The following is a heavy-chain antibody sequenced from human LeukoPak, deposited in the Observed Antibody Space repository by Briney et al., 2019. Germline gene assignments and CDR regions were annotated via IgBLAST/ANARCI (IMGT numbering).Heavy chain of an antibody. V-gene: IGHV1-8*01. J-gene: IGHJ4*02. D-gene: IGHD6-13*01. CDR1: GYTFTSYD. CDR3: ASNLPGIAAAGY. CDR2: MNPNSGTA. Sequence: ASVKVSCKASGYTFTSYDINWVRQATGQGLAWMGWMNPNSGTAGFAQTFQGRVTVTRNTSISTAYMELSSLRSEDTAMYYCASNLPGIAAAGYWGQGTLVTVSS.